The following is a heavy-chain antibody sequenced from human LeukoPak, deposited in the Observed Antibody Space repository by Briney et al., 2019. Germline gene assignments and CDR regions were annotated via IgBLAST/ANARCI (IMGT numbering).Heavy chain of an antibody. Sequence: PGGSLRLSCVASQFSFSNNWMSWVRQAPGKGLELVANIKQDGSDKYYADSVKGRFTISRENAKNSLYLQMNSLRAEDTAVYYCARDGSRHVAGTDANNWFDPWGQGTLVTVSS. CDR1: QFSFSNNW. CDR3: ARDGSRHVAGTDANNWFDP. CDR2: IKQDGSDK. J-gene: IGHJ5*02. V-gene: IGHV3-7*01. D-gene: IGHD6-19*01.